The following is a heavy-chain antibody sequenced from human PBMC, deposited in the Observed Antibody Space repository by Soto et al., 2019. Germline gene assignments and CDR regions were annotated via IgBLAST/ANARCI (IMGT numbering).Heavy chain of an antibody. Sequence: PSETLSLTCTVSGGSISSGDYYWSWIRQPPGKGLEWIGYIYYSGSTYYNPSLKSRVTISVDTSKNQFSLKLSSVTAADTAVYYCARVEISSGYYYSYYYGMDVWGQGTTVTVSS. V-gene: IGHV4-30-4*01. D-gene: IGHD3-22*01. CDR1: GGSISSGDYY. J-gene: IGHJ6*02. CDR3: ARVEISSGYYYSYYYGMDV. CDR2: IYYSGST.